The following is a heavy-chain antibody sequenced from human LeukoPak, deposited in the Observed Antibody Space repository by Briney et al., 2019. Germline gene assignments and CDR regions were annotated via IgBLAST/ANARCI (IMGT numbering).Heavy chain of an antibody. CDR1: GFTFSNYW. CDR2: ISENGEST. J-gene: IGHJ4*02. V-gene: IGHV3-23*01. D-gene: IGHD4-17*01. CDR3: ASYFHYGDYASLWY. Sequence: GGSLRLSCAASGFTFSNYWMSWVRQAPGQGLEWVSSISENGESTYYADSVKGRFTISRDNSRNTLYLQMNSLRAEDTAVYYCASYFHYGDYASLWYWGQGTLVTVSS.